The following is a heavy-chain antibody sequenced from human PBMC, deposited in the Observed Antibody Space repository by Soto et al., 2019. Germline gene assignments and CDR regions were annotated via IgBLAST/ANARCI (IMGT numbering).Heavy chain of an antibody. V-gene: IGHV3-21*06. J-gene: IGHJ4*02. Sequence: EVQLVESGGGLVKAGGSLRLCCTASGFTFRNYNMNWVRQAPGKGLEWVSSISTGGAYMFYADSVKGRFTISRDNAQNSLLLQIDSPRAEDTAVYYCARDIASPGGDYSDSRGQGTLVTVSS. CDR3: ARDIASPGGDYSDS. CDR2: ISTGGAYM. D-gene: IGHD2-21*01. CDR1: GFTFRNYN.